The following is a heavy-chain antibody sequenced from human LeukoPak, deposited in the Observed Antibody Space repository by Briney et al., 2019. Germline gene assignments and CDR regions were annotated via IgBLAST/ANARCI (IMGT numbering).Heavy chain of an antibody. V-gene: IGHV1-2*02. J-gene: IGHJ4*02. CDR2: INPNDGGT. CDR1: GYSFTGHY. CDR3: ARDSGMVRGTVDY. Sequence: ASVKVSCKASGYSFTGHYMHWVRQAPGQGLEWMGWINPNDGGTSYAQKFQGRVTMTRDTSTSTVYMELSSLRSEDTAVYYCARDSGMVRGTVDYWGQGTLVTVSS. D-gene: IGHD3-10*01.